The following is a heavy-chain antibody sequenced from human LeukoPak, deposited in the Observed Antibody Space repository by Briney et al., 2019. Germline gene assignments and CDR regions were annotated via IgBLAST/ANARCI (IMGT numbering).Heavy chain of an antibody. D-gene: IGHD6-13*01. CDR3: ARRDIERAAAGWTFDY. V-gene: IGHV4-39*07. CDR1: GGSISSSSYY. J-gene: IGHJ4*02. CDR2: IYYSGST. Sequence: PSETLSLTCTVSGGSISSSSYYWGWIRQPPGKGLEWIGSIYYSGSTYYNPSLKSRVTISVDTSKNQFSLKLSSVTAADTAVYYCARRDIERAAAGWTFDYWGQGTLVTVSS.